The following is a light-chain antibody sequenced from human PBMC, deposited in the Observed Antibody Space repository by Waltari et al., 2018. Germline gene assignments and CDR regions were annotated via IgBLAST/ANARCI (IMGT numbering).Light chain of an antibody. CDR1: QGISTY. CDR2: EAS. CDR3: LQYSSDPYS. V-gene: IGKV1-17*01. Sequence: DIQMTQSPSSLSASVGDRVTITCRASQGISTYLNWYQQKPGKAPKRLIYEASTLQSGVPSRFSGSGSGTVFTLIISSLQPEDFATYFCLQYSSDPYSFGQGTKVEI. J-gene: IGKJ2*03.